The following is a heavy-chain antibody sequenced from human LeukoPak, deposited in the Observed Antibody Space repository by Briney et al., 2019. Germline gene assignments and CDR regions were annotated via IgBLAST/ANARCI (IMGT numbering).Heavy chain of an antibody. CDR2: ISSSGSTI. CDR3: ASSKIGDFWSGPGAFDI. Sequence: GGSLRLSCAASGFTFSDYYMSWIRQAPGKGLEWVSYISSSGSTIYYADSVKGRFTISRDNAKNSLYLQMNSLRAEDTAVYYCASSKIGDFWSGPGAFDIWGQGTMVTVSS. J-gene: IGHJ3*02. D-gene: IGHD3-3*01. CDR1: GFTFSDYY. V-gene: IGHV3-11*04.